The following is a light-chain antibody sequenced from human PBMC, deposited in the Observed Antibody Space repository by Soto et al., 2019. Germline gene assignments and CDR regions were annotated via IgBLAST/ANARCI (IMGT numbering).Light chain of an antibody. V-gene: IGKV3-11*01. J-gene: IGKJ1*01. Sequence: EIVLTQSPATLSSSPGETATLSCRASQYVGTRLAWYQHKPGQAPRLLIYYTSNRATGIPARFSGSGSGTDFTLTINSLAPEDFAIYYCHQRQRWPRTFGQGTKX. CDR2: YTS. CDR3: HQRQRWPRT. CDR1: QYVGTR.